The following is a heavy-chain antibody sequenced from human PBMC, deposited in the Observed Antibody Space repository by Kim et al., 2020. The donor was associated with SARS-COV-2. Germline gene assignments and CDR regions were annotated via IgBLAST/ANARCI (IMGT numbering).Heavy chain of an antibody. V-gene: IGHV3-23*01. CDR2: ISGSGGTT. CDR1: GFTFSSYG. Sequence: GGSLRLSCAASGFTFSSYGMSWVRQAPGKGLQWVSTISGSGGTTYYADSVKGRFTIYRDNSKNTLYLQMNSLRAEDTAVYYCAKRGAKQLVRLDYWGQGTRVTVSS. D-gene: IGHD6-13*01. J-gene: IGHJ4*02. CDR3: AKRGAKQLVRLDY.